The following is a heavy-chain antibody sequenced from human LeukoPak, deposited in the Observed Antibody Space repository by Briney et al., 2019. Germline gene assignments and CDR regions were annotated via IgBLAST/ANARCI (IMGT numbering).Heavy chain of an antibody. J-gene: IGHJ5*02. V-gene: IGHV4-31*03. CDR1: GGSISSGGHY. CDR2: IYYSGST. Sequence: SQTLSLTCTVSGGSISSGGHYWSWIRQHPGKGLEWIGYIYYSGSTYYNPFLKSRVTISVDTSKNQFSLKLSSVTAADTAVYYCASSSRYCSSISCYTPWFDPWGQGTLVTVSS. CDR3: ASSSRYCSSISCYTPWFDP. D-gene: IGHD2-2*02.